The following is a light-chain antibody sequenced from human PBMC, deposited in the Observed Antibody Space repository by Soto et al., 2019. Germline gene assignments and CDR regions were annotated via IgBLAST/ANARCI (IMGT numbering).Light chain of an antibody. J-gene: IGKJ4*01. CDR3: QQYNDWPPVT. CDR1: KMWGRN. Sequence: TNSPPPRSGSPGEGATFSCRPSKMWGRNLAWYQQKPGQAPRLLIHGASTRATGIPARFSGSGSGTEFTLTISSLQSEDFAVYFCQQYNDWPPVTFGGGTKVEIK. V-gene: IGKV3-15*01. CDR2: GAS.